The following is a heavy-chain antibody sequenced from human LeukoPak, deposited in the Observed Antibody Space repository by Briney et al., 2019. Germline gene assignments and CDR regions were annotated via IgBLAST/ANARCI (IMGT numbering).Heavy chain of an antibody. CDR3: ARVIGYSSGWYGFPSYYYYYYMDV. Sequence: GGSLRLSCAASGFTFSSYGMHWVRQAPGKGLEWVAFIRYDGSNKYYADSVKGRFTISRDNSKNTLYLQMSSLRAEDTAVYYCARVIGYSSGWYGFPSYYYYYYMDVWGKGTTVTVSS. CDR1: GFTFSSYG. J-gene: IGHJ6*03. D-gene: IGHD6-19*01. CDR2: IRYDGSNK. V-gene: IGHV3-30*02.